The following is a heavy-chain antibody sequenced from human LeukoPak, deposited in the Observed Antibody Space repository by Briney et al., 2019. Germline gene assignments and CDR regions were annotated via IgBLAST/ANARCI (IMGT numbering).Heavy chain of an antibody. J-gene: IGHJ4*02. CDR2: INCNSGGT. CDR1: GYTFTGYY. D-gene: IGHD4-11*01. Sequence: GASVKVSCKASGYTFTGYYIHWVRQAPGQGLEWMGWINCNSGGTKSAEEFQGWVTMTRDTSISTVYMEMSRLRSDDTAVYYCARDSATATTPYFDYWGQGTLVTVPS. V-gene: IGHV1-2*04. CDR3: ARDSATATTPYFDY.